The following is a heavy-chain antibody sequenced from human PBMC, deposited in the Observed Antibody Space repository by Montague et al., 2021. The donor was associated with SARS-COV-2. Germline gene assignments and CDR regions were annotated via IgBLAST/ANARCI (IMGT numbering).Heavy chain of an antibody. CDR2: IYWDDDK. D-gene: IGHD3-3*01. J-gene: IGHJ3*02. Sequence: PALVKPTQTLTLTCTFSGFSLNTSGVGVGWIRQPPGKALEWLALIYWDDDKRYSPSLKSRLTITKDTSKNQVVLTMTNMDPVDTATYYCARRITIYAFDIWGQGTMVTVSS. CDR1: GFSLNTSGVG. CDR3: ARRITIYAFDI. V-gene: IGHV2-5*02.